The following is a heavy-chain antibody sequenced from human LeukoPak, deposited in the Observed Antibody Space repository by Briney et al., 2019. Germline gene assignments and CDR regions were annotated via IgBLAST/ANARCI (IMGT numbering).Heavy chain of an antibody. V-gene: IGHV1-2*02. CDR3: ARTYTHIVVVIAMYYMDV. D-gene: IGHD2-21*01. CDR2: INPNSGGT. Sequence: ASVKVSCKASGYTFTGYYMHCVRQAPGQGLEWMGWINPNSGGTNYAQKFQGKVTMTRDTSISTAYMELSRLRSDDTAVYYCARTYTHIVVVIAMYYMDVWGKGTTVTVSS. CDR1: GYTFTGYY. J-gene: IGHJ6*03.